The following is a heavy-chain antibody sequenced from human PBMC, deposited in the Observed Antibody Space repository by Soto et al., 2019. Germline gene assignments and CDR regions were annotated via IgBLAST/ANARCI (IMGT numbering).Heavy chain of an antibody. D-gene: IGHD2-2*02. V-gene: IGHV1-18*04. Sequence: ASVKVSCKASGYTFTSYGISWVRQAPGQGLEWMGWISAHSGNTNYAQKLQGRVTMTTDTSTSTAYMELRSLRSDDTAVYYCARDCSSTSCYIAGGWGRYYYYGMDVWGQGTTVTVS. CDR2: ISAHSGNT. J-gene: IGHJ6*02. CDR1: GYTFTSYG. CDR3: ARDCSSTSCYIAGGWGRYYYYGMDV.